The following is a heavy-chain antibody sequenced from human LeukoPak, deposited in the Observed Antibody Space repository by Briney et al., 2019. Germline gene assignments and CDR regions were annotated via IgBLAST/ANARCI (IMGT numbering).Heavy chain of an antibody. CDR1: GFTFSSSA. J-gene: IGHJ6*03. D-gene: IGHD1-26*01. V-gene: IGHV3-23*01. CDR3: ARDREWELTSLLNYYYYMDV. Sequence: GGSLRLSCAASGFTFSSSAMSWVRQAPGKGLEWVSNISGSGSGGSTYYADSVKGRFTISRDNSKNTLYLQMNSLRAEDTAVYYCARDREWELTSLLNYYYYMDVWGKGTTVTVSS. CDR2: ISGSGSGGST.